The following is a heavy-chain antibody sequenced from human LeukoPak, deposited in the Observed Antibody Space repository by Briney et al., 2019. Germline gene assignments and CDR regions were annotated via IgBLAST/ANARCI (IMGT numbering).Heavy chain of an antibody. CDR1: GYTFTSYD. J-gene: IGHJ4*02. V-gene: IGHV1-2*02. CDR3: ARVGSDSSGWRCFDY. D-gene: IGHD6-19*01. Sequence: ASVKVSCKASGYTFTSYDINWVRQAPGQGLEWMGWINPNSGGTNSAQKFQGRVTMTRDTSISTAYMELSRLRSDDTAVYYCARVGSDSSGWRCFDYWGQGTLVTVSS. CDR2: INPNSGGT.